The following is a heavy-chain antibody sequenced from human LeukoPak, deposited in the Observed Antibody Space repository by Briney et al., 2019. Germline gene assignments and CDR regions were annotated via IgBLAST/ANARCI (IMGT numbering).Heavy chain of an antibody. Sequence: SETLSLTCTVSGGSISSSSYYWGWIRQPPGKGLEWIGSIYYSGSTYYNPSPKSRVTISVDTSKNQFSLKLSSVTAADTAVYYCAPIAAAGHHDAFDIWGQGTMVTVSS. J-gene: IGHJ3*02. CDR2: IYYSGST. CDR1: GGSISSSSYY. CDR3: APIAAAGHHDAFDI. V-gene: IGHV4-39*01. D-gene: IGHD6-13*01.